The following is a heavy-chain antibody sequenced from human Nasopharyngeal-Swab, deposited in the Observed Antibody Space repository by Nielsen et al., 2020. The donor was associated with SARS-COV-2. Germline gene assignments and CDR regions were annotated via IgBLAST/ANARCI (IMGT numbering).Heavy chain of an antibody. Sequence: ASVKVSCKASGYTFTSYDINWVRQASGQGLEWMGWMHPNSGNTGYAQKFQGRVTMTRDTSTSTVYMELSSLRSEDTAVYYCARETGGDGYNGGLGYWGQGTLVTVSS. CDR3: ARETGGDGYNGGLGY. V-gene: IGHV1-8*01. CDR1: GYTFTSYD. J-gene: IGHJ4*02. CDR2: MHPNSGNT. D-gene: IGHD5-24*01.